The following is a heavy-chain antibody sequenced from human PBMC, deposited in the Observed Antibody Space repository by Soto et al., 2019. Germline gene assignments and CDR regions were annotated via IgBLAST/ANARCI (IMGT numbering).Heavy chain of an antibody. CDR1: GYSISSGYY. CDR3: AISYYYGMDV. CDR2: IYHSGST. J-gene: IGHJ6*02. V-gene: IGHV4-38-2*01. Sequence: SETLSLTCAVSGYSISSGYYWGWIRQPPGKGPEWIGSIYHSGSTYYNPSLKSRVTISVDTSKNQFSLKLSSVTAADTAVYYCAISYYYGMDVWGQGTTVTVSS.